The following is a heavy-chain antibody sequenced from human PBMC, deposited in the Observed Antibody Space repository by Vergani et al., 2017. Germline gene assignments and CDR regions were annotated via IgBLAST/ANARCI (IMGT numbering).Heavy chain of an antibody. V-gene: IGHV1-69*01. CDR1: GYTFTSYY. CDR2: IIPIFGTA. Sequence: QVQLVQSGAEVKKPGASVKVSCKASGYTFTSYYMHWVRQAPGQGLEWMGGIIPIFGTANYAQKFQGRVTITADESTSTAYMELSSLRSEDTAVYYCARPGGSYYYGSGSLSHFDYWGQGTLVTVSS. J-gene: IGHJ4*02. D-gene: IGHD3-10*01. CDR3: ARPGGSYYYGSGSLSHFDY.